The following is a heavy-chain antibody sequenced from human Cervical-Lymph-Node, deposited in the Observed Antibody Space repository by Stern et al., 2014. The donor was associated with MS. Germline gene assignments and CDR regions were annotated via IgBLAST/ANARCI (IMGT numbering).Heavy chain of an antibody. V-gene: IGHV5-51*01. CDR1: GYIFANYW. CDR2: IYPGDSET. J-gene: IGHJ4*02. Sequence: EMQLVESGAEVKKPGDSLKISCKGSGYIFANYWIGWVRQMPGKGLEWTGIIYPGDSETRYNPSFHGQVTMSADKSISTAYLQWSSLRESDTAIYYCARKDSSGYYSQIDNWGQGTLVTVSS. CDR3: ARKDSSGYYSQIDN. D-gene: IGHD3-22*01.